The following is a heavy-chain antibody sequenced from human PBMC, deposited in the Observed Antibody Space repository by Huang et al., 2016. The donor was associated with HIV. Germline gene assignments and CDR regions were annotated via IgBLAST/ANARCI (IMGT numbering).Heavy chain of an antibody. Sequence: EVQLLESGGGLVQPGGSLRLSCAASGFTFNSYALSWFRQAPGKGLEWSSAIIGTGNTPYYADSVKGRFTISRDNARNTLYLQLNSLRPDDTAIYYCAKVRGSGSFYNDNWGQGTLVTVSS. CDR3: AKVRGSGSFYNDN. J-gene: IGHJ4*02. V-gene: IGHV3-23*01. CDR1: GFTFNSYA. CDR2: IIGTGNTP. D-gene: IGHD3-10*01.